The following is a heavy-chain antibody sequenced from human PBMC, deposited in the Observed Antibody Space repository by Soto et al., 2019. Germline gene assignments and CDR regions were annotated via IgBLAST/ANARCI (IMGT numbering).Heavy chain of an antibody. CDR3: ARGVGSSALMSY. CDR2: ISSSSTI. Sequence: TASGFTFSSYSMNWVRQAPGKGLEWVSYISSSSTIYYADSVKGRFTISRDNAKNSLYLQMNSLRDEDTAVYYCARGVGSSALMSYWGQGTLVTVSS. V-gene: IGHV3-48*02. CDR1: GFTFSSYS. J-gene: IGHJ4*02. D-gene: IGHD2-2*01.